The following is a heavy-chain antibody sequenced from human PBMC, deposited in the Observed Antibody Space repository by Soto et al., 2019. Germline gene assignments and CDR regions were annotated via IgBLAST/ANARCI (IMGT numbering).Heavy chain of an antibody. CDR2: ISGSGGST. D-gene: IGHD5-18*01. V-gene: IGHV3-23*01. Sequence: EGSLRLSCAASGFTFSSYAMSWVRQAPGKGLEWVSAISGSGGSTYYADSVKGRFTISRDNSKNTLYLQMNSLRAEDTAVYYCAKDREPWIQLWLFDYWGQGTLVTVSS. CDR1: GFTFSSYA. CDR3: AKDREPWIQLWLFDY. J-gene: IGHJ4*02.